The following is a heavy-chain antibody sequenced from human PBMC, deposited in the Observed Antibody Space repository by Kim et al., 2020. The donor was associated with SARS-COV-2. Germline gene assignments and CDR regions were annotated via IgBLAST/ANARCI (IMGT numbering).Heavy chain of an antibody. J-gene: IGHJ4*02. D-gene: IGHD1-26*01. CDR3: ARGSYATVGYYFDY. V-gene: IGHV4-59*09. Sequence: NPSLKSRVTISVDTSKNQFSLKLSSVTAADTAVYYCARGSYATVGYYFDYWGQGTLVTVSS.